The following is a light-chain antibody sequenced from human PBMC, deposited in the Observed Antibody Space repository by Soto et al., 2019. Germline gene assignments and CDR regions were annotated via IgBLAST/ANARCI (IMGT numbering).Light chain of an antibody. J-gene: IGKJ4*01. CDR3: QQSRSPPIT. CDR1: QNIDTY. CDR2: AAS. Sequence: DIQMTQSPTSLSAPVGGRVTITCRASQNIDTYLNWYQHNPGKAPKLLIYAASHLQSGVPSRFSASGYGTDFTLTITSLRPEDFAIYYCQQSRSPPITFGGGTKVDTK. V-gene: IGKV1-39*01.